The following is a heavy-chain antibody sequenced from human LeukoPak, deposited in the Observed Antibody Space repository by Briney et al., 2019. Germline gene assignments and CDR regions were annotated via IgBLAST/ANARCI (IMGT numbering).Heavy chain of an antibody. CDR2: IPYDGTNY. CDR3: AKVGDSLTWIGGQTGFDS. J-gene: IGHJ4*02. V-gene: IGHV3-30*18. CDR1: GFTFSGYG. Sequence: GGSLRPSCAASGFTFSGYGMHWVRQAPGKGLEWMAGIPYDGTNYYYTDSVKGRFTISRDNSRNTLYLQMNSLRAEDTAVFYCAKVGDSLTWIGGQTGFDSWGQGTLVTVSS. D-gene: IGHD1-26*01.